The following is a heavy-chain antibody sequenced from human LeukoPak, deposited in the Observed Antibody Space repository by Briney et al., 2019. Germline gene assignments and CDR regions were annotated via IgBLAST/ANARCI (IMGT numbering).Heavy chain of an antibody. CDR1: GFTFSDYY. CDR3: ARGVRRLWFGEPTGAFDI. Sequence: PGGSLRLSCAASGFTFSDYYMSWIRQAPGKVLEWVACISSSGSTIYYADSVKGRFTISRDNAKNSLYLQMNSLRAEDTAVYYCARGVRRLWFGEPTGAFDIWGQGTMVTVSS. CDR2: ISSSGSTI. J-gene: IGHJ3*02. D-gene: IGHD3-10*01. V-gene: IGHV3-11*04.